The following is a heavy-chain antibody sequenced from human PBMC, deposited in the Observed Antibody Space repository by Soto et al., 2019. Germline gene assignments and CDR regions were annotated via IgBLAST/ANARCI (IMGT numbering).Heavy chain of an antibody. CDR3: ARASSSSSAADY. CDR2: IYDTESA. J-gene: IGHJ4*02. D-gene: IGHD6-6*01. Sequence: SETLSLNCSVSGESISSGGYYWSWIRHLPGKGLEWIGYIYDTESAYYNPSLKSRVSISMDTSENHFAMRLTSVTAADSAVYYCARASSSSSAADYWGQGLQVTVSS. CDR1: GESISSGGYY. V-gene: IGHV4-31*03.